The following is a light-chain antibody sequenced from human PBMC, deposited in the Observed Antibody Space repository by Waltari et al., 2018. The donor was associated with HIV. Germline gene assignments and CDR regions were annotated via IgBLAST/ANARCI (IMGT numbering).Light chain of an antibody. CDR1: QSVSSS. J-gene: IGKJ4*01. CDR2: GAS. CDR3: LQRNSWPLT. V-gene: IGKV3-11*01. Sequence: EIVLTHSPATLSLSPGERATLSCRASQSVSSSLAGYQLKPGQAPRLLIYGASNRATGIPARFSGGGSGTDFTLTISSLEPEDFAVYYCLQRNSWPLTFGGGTRVEIK.